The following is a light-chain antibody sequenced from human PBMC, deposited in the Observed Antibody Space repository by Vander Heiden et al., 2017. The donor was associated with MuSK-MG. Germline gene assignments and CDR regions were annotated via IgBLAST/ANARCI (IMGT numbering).Light chain of an antibody. J-gene: IGKJ5*01. CDR3: QQRSSWPIT. CDR1: QSVRSL. V-gene: IGKV3-11*01. CDR2: DAS. Sequence: EIVLTQSPATLSLSPGERATLSCRASQSVRSLLGWYQQKPGQAPRLLIYDASNRATGIPARFSGSGSGTDFSLTISSLGPEDFAVYYCQQRSSWPITFGQGTRLEIK.